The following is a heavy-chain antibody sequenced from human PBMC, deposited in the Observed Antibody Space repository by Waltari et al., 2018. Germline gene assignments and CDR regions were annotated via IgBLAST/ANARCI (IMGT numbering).Heavy chain of an antibody. D-gene: IGHD3-3*01. CDR2: ISYDGSTK. CDR3: ARTMGGHYDFSFDP. Sequence: QVQLVESGGGVVQPGKSLRLSCAASGLPFSTYTMTWVRQPPGKGLDWVALISYDGSTKYYADSVKGRFTISRDNSKDTLYLQMSSLRAEDTAVYSCARTMGGHYDFSFDPWGQGTLVTVSS. CDR1: GLPFSTYT. V-gene: IGHV3-30-3*01. J-gene: IGHJ5*02.